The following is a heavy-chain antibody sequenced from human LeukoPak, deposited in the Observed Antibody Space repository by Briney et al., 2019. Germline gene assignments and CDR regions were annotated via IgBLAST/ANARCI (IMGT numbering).Heavy chain of an antibody. Sequence: GGSLRLSCAASGFTFIDYDMHWVRQVIGKGLEWVSAIGIRGDTHYSGSVKGRFTISRENAESSLYLQMNSLRAEDTAVYYCARGYSGSYFDYWGQGTLVTVSS. J-gene: IGHJ4*02. CDR1: GFTFIDYD. CDR3: ARGYSGSYFDY. V-gene: IGHV3-13*01. CDR2: IGIRGDT. D-gene: IGHD1-26*01.